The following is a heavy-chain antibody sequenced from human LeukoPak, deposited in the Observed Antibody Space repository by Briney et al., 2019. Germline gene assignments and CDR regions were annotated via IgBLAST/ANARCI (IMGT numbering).Heavy chain of an antibody. CDR1: GYTFTSYG. CDR2: ISAYNGNT. Sequence: ASVKVSCKASGYTFTSYGISWVRQAPGQGLEWMGLISAYNGNTNYAQKLQGRVTMTTDTSTSTAYMELRSLRSDDTAVYYCARLYDFWSGSNQHVGGNYDYWGQGTLVTVSS. J-gene: IGHJ4*02. CDR3: ARLYDFWSGSNQHVGGNYDY. D-gene: IGHD3-3*01. V-gene: IGHV1-18*01.